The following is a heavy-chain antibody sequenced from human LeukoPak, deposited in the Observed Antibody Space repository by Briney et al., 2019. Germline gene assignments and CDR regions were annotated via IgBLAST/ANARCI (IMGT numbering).Heavy chain of an antibody. D-gene: IGHD1-26*01. CDR1: GYTFTNYY. CDR2: INPSVGTT. J-gene: IGHJ4*02. V-gene: IGHV1-46*01. CDR3: ARASSFRGELLPPIDY. Sequence: ASVKVSCKASGYTFTNYYIHWVRQAPGQGLEWMGTINPSVGTTRSAKGRASLTRDTSTSTVYMALSTLRSEDTAVYYCARASSFRGELLPPIDYWGQGTLVTVSS.